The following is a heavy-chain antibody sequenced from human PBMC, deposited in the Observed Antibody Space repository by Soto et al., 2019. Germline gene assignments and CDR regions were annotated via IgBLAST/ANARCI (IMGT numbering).Heavy chain of an antibody. J-gene: IGHJ4*02. CDR1: GGTFSSDT. V-gene: IGHV1-69*02. CDR3: ARERKLGVLDY. D-gene: IGHD7-27*01. CDR2: IIHILGIA. Sequence: QVQLVQSGAEVKKPGSSVKVSCKASGGTFSSDTISWVRQAPGQGLEWMGRIIHILGIANYAQKFQGRVTITADKSTSTAYMELSSLRSEDTAVYYCARERKLGVLDYWGQGTLVSVSS.